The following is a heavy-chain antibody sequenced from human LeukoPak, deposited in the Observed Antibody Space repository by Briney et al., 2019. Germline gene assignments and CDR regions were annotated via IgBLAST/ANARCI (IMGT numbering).Heavy chain of an antibody. D-gene: IGHD5-12*01. V-gene: IGHV3-74*01. J-gene: IGHJ2*01. CDR1: EFAFSNYG. Sequence: GGSLRLSCAASEFAFSNYGMHWVRQVPGKGLVWVSRVNIDGSITDYADSVKGRFTVSRDNARNTLFLQMNNLRAEDTAVYYCVRDKIRIHWYFDLWGRGTLATVSS. CDR3: VRDKIRIHWYFDL. CDR2: VNIDGSIT.